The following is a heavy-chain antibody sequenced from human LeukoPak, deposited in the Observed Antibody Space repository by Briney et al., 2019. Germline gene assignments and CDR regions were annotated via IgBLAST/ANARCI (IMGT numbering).Heavy chain of an antibody. D-gene: IGHD2-2*01. CDR1: GGSFSGYY. V-gene: IGHV4-34*01. CDR2: INHSGST. CDR3: ARDCSSTNCHASLDY. J-gene: IGHJ4*02. Sequence: SETLSLTCAVYGGSFSGYYWSWIRQPPGKGLEWIGEINHSGSTNYNPSLKSRVTISVDTSKNQFSLKLSSVTAADTAVYYCARDCSSTNCHASLDYWGQGTLVTVSS.